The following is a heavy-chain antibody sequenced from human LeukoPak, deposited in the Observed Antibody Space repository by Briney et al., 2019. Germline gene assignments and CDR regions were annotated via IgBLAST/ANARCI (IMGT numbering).Heavy chain of an antibody. Sequence: ASVKVSCKASGYTFTSYDFNWVRQATGQRPEWMGWMSPNSGDTGYAQKFQDRVTMTRNTSISTAYMELSSLRSDDTAVYYCARGPPNWGYDYWGPGTLVTVSA. CDR2: MSPNSGDT. CDR3: ARGPPNWGYDY. V-gene: IGHV1-8*01. D-gene: IGHD7-27*01. J-gene: IGHJ4*02. CDR1: GYTFTSYD.